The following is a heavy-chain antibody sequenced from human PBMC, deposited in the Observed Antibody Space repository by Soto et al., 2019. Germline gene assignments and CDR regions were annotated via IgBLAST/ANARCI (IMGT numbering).Heavy chain of an antibody. Sequence: EASVKVSCKASGYTFTSYYMHWVRQAPGQGLEWMGIINPSGGSTSYAQKFQGRVTMTRDTSTSTVYMELSSLRSEDTAVYYCARDREPAAIIYWFDPWGQGTLVTVSS. CDR3: ARDREPAAIIYWFDP. J-gene: IGHJ5*02. D-gene: IGHD2-2*01. CDR1: GYTFTSYY. CDR2: INPSGGST. V-gene: IGHV1-46*01.